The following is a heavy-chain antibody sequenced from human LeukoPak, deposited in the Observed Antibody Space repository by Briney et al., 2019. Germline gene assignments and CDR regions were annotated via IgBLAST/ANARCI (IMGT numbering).Heavy chain of an antibody. D-gene: IGHD2-2*01. V-gene: IGHV4-39*01. Sequence: SETLSLTCTVSGGSVSSGSYYWGWIRQPPGKGLEWIGSIYYSGSTYYNPSLKSRVTISVDTSKNQFSLKLSSVTAADTAVYYCARQAVVPAARDDYWGQGTLVTVSS. CDR2: IYYSGST. J-gene: IGHJ4*02. CDR1: GGSVSSGSYY. CDR3: ARQAVVPAARDDY.